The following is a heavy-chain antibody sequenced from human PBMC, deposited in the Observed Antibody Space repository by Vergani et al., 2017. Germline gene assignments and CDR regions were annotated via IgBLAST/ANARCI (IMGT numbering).Heavy chain of an antibody. Sequence: QVQLQESGPGLVKPSETLTLTCDVSDSSIMTNPYWGWFRQSPGKGLEWIGCIHHSEDTHYNSSLKSRVSISIVSSSKFSLSLTSVTAADTAIYYCAIHRGSEGFFPSSYFYGMDVWGHGTTVTVSS. J-gene: IGHJ6*02. CDR3: AIHRGSEGFFPSSYFYGMDV. V-gene: IGHV4-38-2*01. D-gene: IGHD3-10*01. CDR1: DSSIMTNPY. CDR2: IHHSEDT.